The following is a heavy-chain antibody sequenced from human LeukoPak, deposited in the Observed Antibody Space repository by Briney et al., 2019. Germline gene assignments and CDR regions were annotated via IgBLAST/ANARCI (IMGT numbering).Heavy chain of an antibody. CDR1: GFTFDDYA. CDR2: ISWNSGRM. Sequence: PGRSLRLSCAASGFTFDDYAMHWVRQAPGKGLEWVSSISWNSGRMDYADSVKGRFTISRDNAKTSLYIQMNSLRVEDMALYYCAKDVNYSPSGTFDYWGQGTLVTVSS. V-gene: IGHV3-9*03. CDR3: AKDVNYSPSGTFDY. J-gene: IGHJ4*02. D-gene: IGHD3-10*01.